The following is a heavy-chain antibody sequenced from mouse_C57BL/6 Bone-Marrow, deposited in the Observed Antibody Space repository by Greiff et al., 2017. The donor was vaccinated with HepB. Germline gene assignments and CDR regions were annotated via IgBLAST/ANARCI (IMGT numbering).Heavy chain of an antibody. Sequence: EVKLVESGGGLVQPGGSLKLSCAASGFTFSDYYMYWVRQTPEKRLEWVAYISNGGGSTYYPDTVKGRFTISRDNAKNTLYLQMSRLKSEDTAMYYCARRYSNPYAMDYWGQGTSVTVSS. CDR1: GFTFSDYY. V-gene: IGHV5-12*01. D-gene: IGHD2-5*01. CDR3: ARRYSNPYAMDY. CDR2: ISNGGGST. J-gene: IGHJ4*01.